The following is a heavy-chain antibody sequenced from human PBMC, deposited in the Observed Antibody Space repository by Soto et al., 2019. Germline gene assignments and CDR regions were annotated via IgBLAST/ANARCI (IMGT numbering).Heavy chain of an antibody. CDR3: ARVLRGGYCSGGSGPSTYYMDV. V-gene: IGHV1-46*03. D-gene: IGHD2-15*01. Sequence: ASVKVSCKASGYSFTSYHMHWVRQAPGQGLEWMGIINPSGGSTSYAQKFQGRVTMTRDTSTSTVYMELSSLRSEDTAVYYCARVLRGGYCSGGSGPSTYYMDVWGKEATVTVPS. J-gene: IGHJ6*03. CDR2: INPSGGST. CDR1: GYSFTSYH.